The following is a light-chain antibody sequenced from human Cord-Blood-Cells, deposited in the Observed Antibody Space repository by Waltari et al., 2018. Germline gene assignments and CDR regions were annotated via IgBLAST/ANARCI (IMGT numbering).Light chain of an antibody. Sequence: QSALTPPASVSGSPGPAITISCTGTSSDVGSYNLFSCDHQHPGKAPKLLIYEGSQRPAGVSNRFSGSKSGNTASLTISGLQSEDEADYYCCSYAGSSTLVFGVGTKLTVL. V-gene: IGLV2-23*01. CDR3: CSYAGSSTLV. J-gene: IGLJ3*02. CDR1: SSDVGSYNL. CDR2: EGS.